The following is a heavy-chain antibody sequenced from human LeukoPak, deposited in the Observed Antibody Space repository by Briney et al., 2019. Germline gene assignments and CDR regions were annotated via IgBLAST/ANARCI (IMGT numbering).Heavy chain of an antibody. V-gene: IGHV4-59*12. CDR1: GDSISSYY. Sequence: SETLSLTCTVSGDSISSYYWSWIRQPPGKGLEWIGNFYHSGSINYNPSLKSRVTMPVDTSMNQFSLKLSSVTAADTAVYYCARGDGYCSSISCLNWFDPWGQGTLVTVSS. D-gene: IGHD2-2*03. J-gene: IGHJ5*02. CDR3: ARGDGYCSSISCLNWFDP. CDR2: FYHSGSI.